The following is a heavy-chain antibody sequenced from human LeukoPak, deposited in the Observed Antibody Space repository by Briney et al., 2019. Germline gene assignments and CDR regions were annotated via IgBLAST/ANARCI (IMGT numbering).Heavy chain of an antibody. D-gene: IGHD1/OR15-1a*01. J-gene: IGHJ6*03. CDR2: IYYSGST. CDR1: GGSISSHY. CDR3: AGISGTGYYYYYMDV. V-gene: IGHV4-59*11. Sequence: PSETLSLTCTVSGGSISSHYWSWIRQPPGKGLEWIGYIYYSGSTNYNPSLKSRVTISVDTSKNQFSLRLSSVTAADTAVYYCAGISGTGYYYYYMDVWGKGTTVTVS.